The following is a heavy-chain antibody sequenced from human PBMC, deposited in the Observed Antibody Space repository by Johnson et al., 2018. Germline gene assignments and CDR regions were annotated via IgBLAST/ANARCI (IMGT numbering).Heavy chain of an antibody. J-gene: IGHJ4*02. V-gene: IGHV3-48*02. Sequence: VQLVQSGGGFIQPGGSLRLSCAASGFTFRAYSMNWVRQAPGKGLEWVSYISRNSDTKYYRESLKGRFTISRDNAKNSLYLQMNSLRDEDTAVYYCAGDLATVHPRRDRWGQGTLVSVSS. CDR1: GFTFRAYS. D-gene: IGHD2-21*02. CDR3: AGDLATVHPRRDR. CDR2: ISRNSDTK.